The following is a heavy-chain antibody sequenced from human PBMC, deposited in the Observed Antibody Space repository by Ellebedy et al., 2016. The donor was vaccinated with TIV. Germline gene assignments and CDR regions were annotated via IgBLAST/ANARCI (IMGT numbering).Heavy chain of an antibody. CDR3: AKGGYFDWFGGMDV. D-gene: IGHD3-9*01. V-gene: IGHV3-33*06. Sequence: PGGSLRLSCAASGFTFSSYGMHWVRQAPGKGLEWVAVIWYDGSNKYYADSVKGRFTISRDNSKNTLYLQMNSRRAEDTAVYYCAKGGYFDWFGGMDVWGQGTMVTVSS. CDR2: IWYDGSNK. J-gene: IGHJ6*02. CDR1: GFTFSSYG.